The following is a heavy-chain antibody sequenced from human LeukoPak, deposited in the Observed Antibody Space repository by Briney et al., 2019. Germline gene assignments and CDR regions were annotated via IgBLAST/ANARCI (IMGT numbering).Heavy chain of an antibody. D-gene: IGHD2-15*01. Sequence: GGSLRLSCAASGFTFTGSAMHWVRQASGKGLEWVGRISSSSHSDATAYAESVKGRFTISRDDSKKTAYLQMNSLKTEDTAVYYCARGGVCSGGNCYYYFDYWGQGTLVTVSS. J-gene: IGHJ4*02. CDR2: ISSSSHSDAT. CDR3: ARGGVCSGGNCYYYFDY. CDR1: GFTFTGSA. V-gene: IGHV3-73*01.